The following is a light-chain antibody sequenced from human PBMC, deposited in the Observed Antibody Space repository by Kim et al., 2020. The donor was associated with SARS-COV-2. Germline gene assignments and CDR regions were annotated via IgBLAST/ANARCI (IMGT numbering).Light chain of an antibody. CDR2: SKN. Sequence: SSELTQDPAVSVALGQTVRITCQGDSLRRYFASWYQQKPGQAPVLVIYSKNSRPSGIPYRFYGSSSGNTAILTINGAQAEDEADYYCTSRDSSGDHVIFG. J-gene: IGLJ2*01. CDR3: TSRDSSGDHVI. CDR1: SLRRYF. V-gene: IGLV3-19*01.